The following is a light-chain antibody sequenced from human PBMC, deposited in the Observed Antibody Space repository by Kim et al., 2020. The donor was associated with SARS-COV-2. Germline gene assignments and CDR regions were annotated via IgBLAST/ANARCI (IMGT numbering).Light chain of an antibody. CDR2: GKN. CDR3: NSRDSSGNPHVV. J-gene: IGLJ2*01. CDR1: SLRSYY. V-gene: IGLV3-19*01. Sequence: LGKTVRITCQGDSLRSYYASWYQQKPGQAPVLVIYGKNNRPAGIPDRFSGSSSGNTASLTITGAQAEDEADYYCNSRDSSGNPHVVFGGGTKLTVL.